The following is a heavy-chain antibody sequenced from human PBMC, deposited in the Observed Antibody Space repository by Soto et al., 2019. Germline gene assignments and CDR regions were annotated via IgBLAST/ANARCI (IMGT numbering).Heavy chain of an antibody. CDR2: MNPNSGNT. V-gene: IGHV1-8*01. CDR1: GYTFTSDD. CDR3: ATDRYSRYFDWPNLDY. J-gene: IGHJ4*02. D-gene: IGHD3-9*01. Sequence: GASVKVSCKASGYTFTSDDINWVRQATGQGLEWMGWMNPNSGNTGYAQKFQGRVTMTRNTSISTAYMELSSLRSEDTAVYYCATDRYSRYFDWPNLDYWGQGTLVTVSS.